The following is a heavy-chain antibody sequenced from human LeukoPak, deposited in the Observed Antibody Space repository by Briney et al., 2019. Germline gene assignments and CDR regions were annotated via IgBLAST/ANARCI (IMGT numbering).Heavy chain of an antibody. CDR3: ARYCSSTNCHDAFDI. V-gene: IGHV3-7*01. CDR1: GFTFSYYW. J-gene: IGHJ3*02. CDR2: INQDGSEK. D-gene: IGHD2-2*01. Sequence: GGSLRLSCAASGFTFSYYWMSWVRQAPGKGLEWVANINQDGSEKYYVDSVKGRFTISRDNAKNSLYLQMSSLRAEDTALYYCARYCSSTNCHDAFDIWGQGTMVTVSS.